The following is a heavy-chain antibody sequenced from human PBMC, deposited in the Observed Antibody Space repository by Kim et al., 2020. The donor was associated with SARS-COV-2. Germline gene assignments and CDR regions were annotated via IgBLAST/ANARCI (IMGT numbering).Heavy chain of an antibody. Sequence: GGSLRLSCAASGFTFSNAWMSWVRQAPGKGLEWVGRIKSKTDGGTTDYAAPVKGRFTISRDDSKNTLYLQMNSLKTEDTAVYYCTTEITMVRGDKDYWGQGTLVTVSS. CDR3: TTEITMVRGDKDY. CDR1: GFTFSNAW. CDR2: IKSKTDGGTT. D-gene: IGHD3-10*01. V-gene: IGHV3-15*01. J-gene: IGHJ4*02.